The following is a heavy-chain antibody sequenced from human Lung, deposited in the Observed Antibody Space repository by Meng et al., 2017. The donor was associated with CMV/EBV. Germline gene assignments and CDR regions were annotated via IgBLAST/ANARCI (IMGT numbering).Heavy chain of an antibody. V-gene: IGHV3-23*01. CDR1: GFTFSSYA. CDR2: ISGSGGST. D-gene: IGHD2-2*01. CDR3: ATIWYDIVVVPAAPVY. Sequence: GGSLRLXCAASGFTFSSYAMSGVRQAPGEGLVEVSAISGSGGSTYYADSVKGRFTISRDNSKNTLYLQMNSLRAEDTAVYYCATIWYDIVVVPAAPVYWGQGTXVTVSS. J-gene: IGHJ4*02.